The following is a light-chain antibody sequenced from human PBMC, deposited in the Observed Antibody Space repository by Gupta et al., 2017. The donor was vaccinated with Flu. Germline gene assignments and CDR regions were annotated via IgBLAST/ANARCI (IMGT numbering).Light chain of an antibody. V-gene: IGKV3-20*01. CDR2: GAS. CDR1: QIISSDY. CDR3: HHYGSSRT. J-gene: IGKJ1*01. Sequence: GERATLSCRASQIISSDYLAWYQQRPGQAPRLLIYGASDRATGIPDRFSGSGSGTDFTLTISRLEPEDFAVYYCHHYGSSRTFGQGTKVEIK.